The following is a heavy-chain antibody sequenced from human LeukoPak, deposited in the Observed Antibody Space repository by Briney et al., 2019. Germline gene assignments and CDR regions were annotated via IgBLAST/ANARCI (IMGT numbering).Heavy chain of an antibody. Sequence: GGSLRLSCAASGFTVSSNYMSWVRQAPGKGLEWVSVIYSGSSTYYADSVKGRFTISRDNSKNTLYLQMNSLRAEDTAVYYCARDGDTVLTRGYYYYMDVWGKGTTVTVSS. J-gene: IGHJ6*03. D-gene: IGHD4-23*01. V-gene: IGHV3-66*01. CDR1: GFTVSSNY. CDR3: ARDGDTVLTRGYYYYMDV. CDR2: IYSGSST.